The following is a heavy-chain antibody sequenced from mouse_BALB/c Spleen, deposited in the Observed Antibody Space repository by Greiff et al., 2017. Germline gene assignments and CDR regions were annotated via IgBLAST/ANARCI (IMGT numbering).Heavy chain of an antibody. D-gene: IGHD2-1*01. CDR3: ARSGGNPYYYAMDY. J-gene: IGHJ4*01. CDR2: INPSSGYT. CDR1: GYTFTSYW. V-gene: IGHV1-4*01. Sequence: VQLQQSGTVLARPGASVKMSCKASGYTFTSYWMHWVKQRPGQGLEWIGYINPSSGYTNYNQKFKDKATLAADKSSSTAYMQLSSLTSEDSAVYYCARSGGNPYYYAMDYWGQGTSVTVSS.